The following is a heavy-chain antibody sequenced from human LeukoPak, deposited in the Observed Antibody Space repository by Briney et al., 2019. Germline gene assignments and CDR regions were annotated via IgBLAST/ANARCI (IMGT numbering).Heavy chain of an antibody. V-gene: IGHV3-74*01. CDR1: GFTFSTYW. J-gene: IGHJ4*02. D-gene: IGHD2-21*01. CDR3: VREFYSALWD. CDR2: INSDGSGT. Sequence: GGSLRLSCAASGFTFSTYWMHWVRQAPGKGLVWVSRINSDGSGTGFADSLDGRFTISRDNAKNILYLQMNSLRAEDTAVYYCVREFYSALWDWGQGTLVTVSS.